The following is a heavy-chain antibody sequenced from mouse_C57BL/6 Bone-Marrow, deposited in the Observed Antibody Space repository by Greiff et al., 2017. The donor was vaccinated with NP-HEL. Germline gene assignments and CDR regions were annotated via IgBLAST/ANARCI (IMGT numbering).Heavy chain of an antibody. V-gene: IGHV1-69*01. CDR2: IDPSDSYT. J-gene: IGHJ2*01. CDR3: AREDY. Sequence: QVQLQQPGAELVMPGASVKLSCKASGYTFTSYWMHWVKQRPGQGLEWIGEIDPSDSYTNYNQKFKGKSTLTVDKSSSTAYLQLSSLTSEDSAVYYCAREDYWGQGTTLTVSS. CDR1: GYTFTSYW.